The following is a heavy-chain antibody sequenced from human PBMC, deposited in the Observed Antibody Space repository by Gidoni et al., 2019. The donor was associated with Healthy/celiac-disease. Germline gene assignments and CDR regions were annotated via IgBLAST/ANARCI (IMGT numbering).Heavy chain of an antibody. CDR3: ARAQYMYSSSWHNNWFDP. Sequence: QVQLQQWGAGLLKPSETLSLTCAVYGGSFSGYYWSWIRQPPGKGLEWIGEINHSGSTNYNPSLKSRVTISVDTSKNQFSLKLSSVTAADTAVYYCARAQYMYSSSWHNNWFDPWGQGTLVTVSS. D-gene: IGHD6-13*01. V-gene: IGHV4-34*01. CDR1: GGSFSGYY. J-gene: IGHJ5*02. CDR2: INHSGST.